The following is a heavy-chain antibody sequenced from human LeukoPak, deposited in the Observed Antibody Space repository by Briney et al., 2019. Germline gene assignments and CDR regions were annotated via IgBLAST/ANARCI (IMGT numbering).Heavy chain of an antibody. CDR1: GGSIRGYY. D-gene: IGHD3-10*01. CDR3: ARLGYYGSGSYYAGDF. Sequence: SETLSLTCTVSGGSIRGYYWSWIRQPPGKGLEWIGYIFYSGSTNYNPSLKSRVTISEDTSKNQFSLRLSSVTAADTAVYYCARLGYYGSGSYYAGDFWGQGTLVTVSP. V-gene: IGHV4-59*08. CDR2: IFYSGST. J-gene: IGHJ4*02.